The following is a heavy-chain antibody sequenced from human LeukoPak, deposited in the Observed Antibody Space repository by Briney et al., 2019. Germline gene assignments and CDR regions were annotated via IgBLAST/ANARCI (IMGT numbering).Heavy chain of an antibody. CDR2: INPNSGGT. V-gene: IGHV1-2*02. CDR1: EYTFTGYY. CDR3: AREEAYCTSSSCHIDY. D-gene: IGHD2-2*02. J-gene: IGHJ4*02. Sequence: ASVKVSCKASEYTFTGYYLHRVRQAPGQGLEWMGWINPNSGGTNYGQKFQGRVTMTRDTSISTAYMELSRLRSDDTAVYYCAREEAYCTSSSCHIDYWGQGTLVTVSS.